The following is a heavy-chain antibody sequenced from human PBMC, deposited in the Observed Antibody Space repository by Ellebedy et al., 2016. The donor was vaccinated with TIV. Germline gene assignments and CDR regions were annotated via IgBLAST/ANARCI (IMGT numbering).Heavy chain of an antibody. CDR1: GFTFSSYA. CDR3: ARDRETYYYGSGKGY. J-gene: IGHJ4*02. D-gene: IGHD3-10*01. V-gene: IGHV3-30*04. CDR2: ISYDGSNK. Sequence: GGSLRLSXAASGFTFSSYAMHWVRQAPGKGLEWVAVISYDGSNKYYADSVKGRFTISRDNSKNTLYLQMNSLRAEDTAVYYCARDRETYYYGSGKGYWGQGTLVTVSS.